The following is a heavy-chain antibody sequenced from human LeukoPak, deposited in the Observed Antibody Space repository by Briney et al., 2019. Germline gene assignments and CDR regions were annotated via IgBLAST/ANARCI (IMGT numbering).Heavy chain of an antibody. V-gene: IGHV1-69*05. J-gene: IGHJ4*02. CDR1: GGTFISYA. D-gene: IGHD4-17*01. Sequence: GSSVKVSFKASGGTFISYAIGWVRQAPGQGLEWMGRIIPIFGTANYAQKFQGRVTITTDESTSTAYMELSSLRSEDTAVYYCASGYDYEDDYWGQGTLVTVSS. CDR3: ASGYDYEDDY. CDR2: IIPIFGTA.